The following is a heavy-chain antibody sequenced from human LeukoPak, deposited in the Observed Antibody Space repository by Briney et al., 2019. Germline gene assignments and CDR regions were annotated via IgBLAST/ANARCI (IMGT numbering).Heavy chain of an antibody. D-gene: IGHD7-27*01. CDR3: ASSAGPNWGRARYYFDY. Sequence: SVKVSCKASGGTFSSYAISWVRQAPGQGLEWMGGIIPIFGTANYAQKFQGRVTITADESTSTAYMELSSLRSEDTAVYYCASSAGPNWGRARYYFDYWGQGTLVTVSS. J-gene: IGHJ4*02. V-gene: IGHV1-69*13. CDR2: IIPIFGTA. CDR1: GGTFSSYA.